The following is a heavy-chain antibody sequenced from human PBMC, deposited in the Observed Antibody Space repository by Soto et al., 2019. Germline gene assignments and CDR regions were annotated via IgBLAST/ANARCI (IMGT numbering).Heavy chain of an antibody. D-gene: IGHD3-22*01. V-gene: IGHV3-15*01. CDR2: IKGEADGGTT. CDR3: TTGLSNGYYNFDY. J-gene: IGHJ4*02. Sequence: GGSLRLSCAASGFTFSSYAMHWVRQAPGKGLEWVGRIKGEADGGTTDYAAPVKGRITISRDHSKDTLYLQMNSLKTEDTAVYYCTTGLSNGYYNFDYWGQGTPVTVSS. CDR1: GFTFSSYA.